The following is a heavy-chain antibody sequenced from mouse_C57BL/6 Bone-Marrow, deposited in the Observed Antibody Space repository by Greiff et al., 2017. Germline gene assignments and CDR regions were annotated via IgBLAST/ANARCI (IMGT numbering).Heavy chain of an antibody. J-gene: IGHJ2*01. D-gene: IGHD2-4*01. V-gene: IGHV1-76*01. CDR1: GYTFTDYY. Sequence: QVQLKESGAELVRPGASVKLSCKASGYTFTDYYINWVKQRPGQGLEWIARIYPGSGNTYYNEKFKGKATLTAEKSSSTAYMQLSSLTSEDSAVYFCASDDYDVGYYFDYWGQGTTLTVSS. CDR3: ASDDYDVGYYFDY. CDR2: IYPGSGNT.